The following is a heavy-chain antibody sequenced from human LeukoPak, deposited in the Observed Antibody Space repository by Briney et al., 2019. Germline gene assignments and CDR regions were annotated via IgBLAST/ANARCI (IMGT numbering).Heavy chain of an antibody. V-gene: IGHV1-24*01. CDR1: GYTLTELS. J-gene: IGHJ4*02. Sequence: ASVKVSCKVSGYTLTELSMHWVRQAPGKGLEWMGGFDPEDGETIYAQKFQGRVTMATDTSKSTAYMELRSLRSDDTAVYYCARGNFIVASSSRRDYYFDYWGQGTLVTVSS. CDR2: FDPEDGET. CDR3: ARGNFIVASSSRRDYYFDY. D-gene: IGHD5-12*01.